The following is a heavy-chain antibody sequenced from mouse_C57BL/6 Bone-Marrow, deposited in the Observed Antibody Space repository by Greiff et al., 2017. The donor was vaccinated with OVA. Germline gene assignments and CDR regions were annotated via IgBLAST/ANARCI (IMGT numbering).Heavy chain of an antibody. CDR1: GYTFTNYW. CDR2: IYPGGGYT. CDR3: ARWGRRGYFDV. V-gene: IGHV1-63*01. J-gene: IGHJ1*03. D-gene: IGHD3-3*01. Sequence: QVQLQQSGAELVRPGTSVKMSCKASGYTFTNYWIGWAKQRPGHGLEWIGDIYPGGGYTNYNEKFKGKATLTAEKSSSTAYMQFSSLTSEDSAIYYCARWGRRGYFDVWGTGTTVTVSS.